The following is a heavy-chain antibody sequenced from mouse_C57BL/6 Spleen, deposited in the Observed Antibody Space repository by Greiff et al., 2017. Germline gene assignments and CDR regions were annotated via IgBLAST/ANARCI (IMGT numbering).Heavy chain of an antibody. V-gene: IGHV5-6*02. CDR1: GFTFSSYG. D-gene: IGHD1-1*01. J-gene: IGHJ4*01. CDR2: ISSGGSYT. Sequence: DVKLVESGGDLVKPGGSLKLSCAASGFTFSSYGMSWVRQTPDKRLEWVATISSGGSYTYYPDSVKGRFTISRDNAKNTLYLQMSSLKSEDTAMYYCARGGVLREAMDYWGQGTSVTVSS. CDR3: ARGGVLREAMDY.